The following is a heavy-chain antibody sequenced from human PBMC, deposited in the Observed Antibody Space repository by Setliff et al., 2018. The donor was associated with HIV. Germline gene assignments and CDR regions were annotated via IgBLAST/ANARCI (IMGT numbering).Heavy chain of an antibody. CDR1: GGSISSYY. CDR3: ARVSCSSWYSIPQYYYYSMDV. Sequence: SETLSLTCTVSGGSISSYYWSWIRQPAGKGLEWIGRIYTSGSTNYHPSLKSRVTIAVDTSKNQFSLKLSSVTAADTAVYYCARVSCSSWYSIPQYYYYSMDVWGNGTTVTVSS. V-gene: IGHV4-4*07. CDR2: IYTSGST. D-gene: IGHD6-13*01. J-gene: IGHJ6*03.